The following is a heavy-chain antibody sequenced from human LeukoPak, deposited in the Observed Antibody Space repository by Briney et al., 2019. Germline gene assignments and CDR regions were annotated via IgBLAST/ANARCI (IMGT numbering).Heavy chain of an antibody. V-gene: IGHV4-34*01. D-gene: IGHD6-19*01. J-gene: IGHJ2*01. CDR2: INHSGST. CDR3: ARGGIPVAGSNYWYVDL. CDR1: GGSFSGYY. Sequence: SETLSLTCAVYGGSFSGYYWSWIRQPPGKGLEWIGEINHSGSTNCNPSLKSRVTISVDTSKNQFSLKLSSVTAADTAVYYCARGGIPVAGSNYWYVDLWGRGTLVTVSS.